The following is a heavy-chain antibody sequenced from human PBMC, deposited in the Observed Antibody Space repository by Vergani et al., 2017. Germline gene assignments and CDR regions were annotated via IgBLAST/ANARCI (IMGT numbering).Heavy chain of an antibody. J-gene: IGHJ5*01. D-gene: IGHD3-9*01. CDR1: GFTFDDYA. V-gene: IGHV3-9*01. Sequence: EVQLVESGGGLVQPGRSLRLSCAASGFTFDDYAMHWVRQAPGKGLEWVSGISWNSGSIGYADSVKGRFTISRDNAKNSLYLQTNSLRVEDTGVYYCARARCIETCYMSNWLDSWGQGTLVTVSS. CDR2: ISWNSGSI. CDR3: ARARCIETCYMSNWLDS.